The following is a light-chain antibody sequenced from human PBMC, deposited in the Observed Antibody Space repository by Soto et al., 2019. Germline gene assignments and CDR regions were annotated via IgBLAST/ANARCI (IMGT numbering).Light chain of an antibody. CDR3: QQYYSTPWT. J-gene: IGKJ1*01. CDR2: WAS. CDR1: QSVLYTSNNEYY. V-gene: IGKV4-1*01. Sequence: DIVMTQSPDSLAVSLGERATIKCRSSQSVLYTSNNEYYLAWYQQKPGQPPKLLIYWASTRESGVPDRFSGSGSGTDFTLTISSLQAEDVALYYCQQYYSTPWTFGQGTKVEIK.